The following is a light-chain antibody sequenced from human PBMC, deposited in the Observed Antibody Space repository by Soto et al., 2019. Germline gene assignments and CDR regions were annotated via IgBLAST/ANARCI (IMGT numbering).Light chain of an antibody. J-gene: IGKJ5*01. Sequence: TQSPGTLSSSPGERATLSCRASQSVTIGYLAWFQQKPGKAPRLLIYAASNRATGVPARLSGSWSGTEFTLTIRSLQSEDFAVYYCQQYNNWITFGQGTRLEIK. CDR2: AAS. CDR3: QQYNNWIT. CDR1: QSVTIGY. V-gene: IGKV3-15*01.